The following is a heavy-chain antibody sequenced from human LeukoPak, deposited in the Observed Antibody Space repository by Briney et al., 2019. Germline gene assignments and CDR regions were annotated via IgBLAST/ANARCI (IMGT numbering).Heavy chain of an antibody. CDR2: IYTSGRT. CDR3: ARDLVAFDY. CDR1: GGSTSHYY. J-gene: IGHJ4*02. Sequence: SETLSLTCTLSGGSTSHYYWSWIRQPAGKGMEWIGRIYTSGRTNYNPSLKSRVTMSLDMSKNQFSLKLNSVTAADTAVYYCARDLVAFDYWGQGALVIVSS. V-gene: IGHV4-4*07. D-gene: IGHD2-15*01.